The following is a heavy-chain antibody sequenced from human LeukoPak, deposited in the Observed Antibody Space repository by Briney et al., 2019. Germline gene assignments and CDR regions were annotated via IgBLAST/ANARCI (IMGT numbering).Heavy chain of an antibody. Sequence: PGGSLRLSCAASGFTFSSYWMHWVRQAPGKGLVWVSRINSDGSSTSYADSVKGRFTISRDNAMNTLYLQMNSLRAEDTAVYYCARVRGYCSGGSCYRDLAFDIWGQGTMVTVSS. CDR3: ARVRGYCSGGSCYRDLAFDI. CDR1: GFTFSSYW. J-gene: IGHJ3*02. CDR2: INSDGSST. V-gene: IGHV3-74*01. D-gene: IGHD2-15*01.